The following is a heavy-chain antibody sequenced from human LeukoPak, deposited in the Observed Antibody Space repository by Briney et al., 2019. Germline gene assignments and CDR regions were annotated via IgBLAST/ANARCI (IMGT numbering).Heavy chain of an antibody. J-gene: IGHJ3*02. D-gene: IGHD3-22*01. V-gene: IGHV4-59*08. CDR2: IYYSGST. Sequence: RASETLSLTCTVSGGPISNYYWSWIRQPPGKGLEWIGYIYYSGSTNYNPSLKSRVTISVDTSKNQFSLKLSSVTAADTAVYYCARPSSYDSRPGAFDIWGQGTMVTVSS. CDR3: ARPSSYDSRPGAFDI. CDR1: GGPISNYY.